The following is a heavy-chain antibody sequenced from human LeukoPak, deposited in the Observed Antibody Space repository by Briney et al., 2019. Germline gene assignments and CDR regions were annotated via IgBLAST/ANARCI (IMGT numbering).Heavy chain of an antibody. Sequence: PGGSLGLSCAASGFTFSNYAMSWVRQAPGTGLEWVSTISGSGDTTYYADSVKGRFTISRDNSKNTLFVQMNSPRAEDTAVYYCGVLGGSPFDYWGQGTLVTVSS. CDR3: GVLGGSPFDY. CDR2: ISGSGDTT. V-gene: IGHV3-23*01. CDR1: GFTFSNYA. J-gene: IGHJ4*02. D-gene: IGHD1-26*01.